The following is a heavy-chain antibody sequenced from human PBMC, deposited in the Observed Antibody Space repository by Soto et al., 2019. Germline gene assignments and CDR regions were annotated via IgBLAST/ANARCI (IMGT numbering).Heavy chain of an antibody. V-gene: IGHV3-48*03. CDR3: ARDEAPISEYAYENRPQDAFDI. J-gene: IGHJ3*02. CDR2: ISHSGSSI. Sequence: HPGGSLRLSCVGSGFPFSTYEMNWVRQAPGKGLEWVSYISHSGSSIYYADSVRGRFTISRDNAKNSLYLQMNSLRAEDTAVYYCARDEAPISEYAYENRPQDAFDIWGQGTMVTVSS. D-gene: IGHD3-22*01. CDR1: GFPFSTYE.